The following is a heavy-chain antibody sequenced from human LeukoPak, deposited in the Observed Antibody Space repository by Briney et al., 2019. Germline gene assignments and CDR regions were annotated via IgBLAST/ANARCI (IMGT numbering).Heavy chain of an antibody. CDR2: ISRAGDRT. V-gene: IGHV3-23*01. CDR1: GFIFSSYD. J-gene: IGHJ4*02. D-gene: IGHD2-2*01. Sequence: GGSLRLSCVGSGFIFSSYDMGWVRQAPGKGLEWVSSISRAGDRTYYEDSVKGRFTISRDNSRNTMYLQMNSLRAEDTAVYYCATPSWDCSSTSCYFDYWGQGTLVTVSS. CDR3: ATPSWDCSSTSCYFDY.